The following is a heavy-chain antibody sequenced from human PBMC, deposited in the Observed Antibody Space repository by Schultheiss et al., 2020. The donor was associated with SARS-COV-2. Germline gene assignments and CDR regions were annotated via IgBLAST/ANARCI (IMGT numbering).Heavy chain of an antibody. CDR1: GFTFSSYA. J-gene: IGHJ4*02. CDR3: AKARYIGTMIVVVDY. Sequence: GGSLRLSCAASGFTFSSYAMSWVRQASGKGLEWVSAISGSGGSTYYADSVKGRFTISRDNSKNTLYLQMNSLRAEDTAVYYCAKARYIGTMIVVVDYWGQGTLVTVSS. CDR2: ISGSGGST. D-gene: IGHD3-22*01. V-gene: IGHV3-23*01.